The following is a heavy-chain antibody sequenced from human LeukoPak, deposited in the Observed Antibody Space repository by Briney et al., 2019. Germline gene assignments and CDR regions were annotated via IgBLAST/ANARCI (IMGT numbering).Heavy chain of an antibody. CDR3: ARVNWARLDY. Sequence: GGSLRLSCAASDFNFITYAMSWVRQAPGKGLEWVSVIYSGGTTYYADSVKGRFTISRDNSKNTLYLQMNSLRAEDTAVYYCARVNWARLDYWGQGALVTVSS. V-gene: IGHV3-66*01. CDR1: DFNFITYA. CDR2: IYSGGTT. D-gene: IGHD7-27*01. J-gene: IGHJ4*02.